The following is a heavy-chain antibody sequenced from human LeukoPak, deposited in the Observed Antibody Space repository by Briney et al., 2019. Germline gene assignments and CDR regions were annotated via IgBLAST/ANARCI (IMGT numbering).Heavy chain of an antibody. D-gene: IGHD4-17*01. CDR1: GFTFSSYA. Sequence: PGGSLRLSCAASGFTFSSYAMHWVRQAPGKGLEWVAVISYDGSNKYYADSVKGRFTISRDNSKNTLYLQMNSLRAEDTAVYYCARVSTVTTKGLDYWGQGTLVTVSS. CDR2: ISYDGSNK. J-gene: IGHJ4*02. CDR3: ARVSTVTTKGLDY. V-gene: IGHV3-30-3*01.